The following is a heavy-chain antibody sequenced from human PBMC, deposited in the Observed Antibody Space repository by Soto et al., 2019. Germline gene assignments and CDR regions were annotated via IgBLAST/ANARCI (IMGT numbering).Heavy chain of an antibody. CDR1: GAPIGSNDYF. V-gene: IGHV4-39*01. CDR2: MHASGGT. CDR3: AAIVVGATRHSDVDH. Sequence: LSLTCSVSGAPIGSNDYFWAWIRQPPGRGLEFIASMHASGGTYHASSLKSRATMSLDTSKDQFSLKLQSVTAADTGTYYCAAIVVGATRHSDVDHWGQGTLVTVSS. J-gene: IGHJ4*02. D-gene: IGHD2-15*01.